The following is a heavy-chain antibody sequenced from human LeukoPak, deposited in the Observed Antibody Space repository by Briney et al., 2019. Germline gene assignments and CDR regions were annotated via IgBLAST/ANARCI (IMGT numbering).Heavy chain of an antibody. CDR2: ISGSGGST. V-gene: IGHV3-23*01. CDR3: AKDRGSGSYYAFDY. CDR1: GFTFSSYA. D-gene: IGHD1-26*01. Sequence: GGSLRLSCAASGFTFSSYAMSWVRQAPGKGLEWVSAISGSGGSTYYADSVKGRFSISRDNSKNTLYLQVNSLRAEDTAVYCCAKDRGSGSYYAFDYWGQGTPVTVSS. J-gene: IGHJ4*02.